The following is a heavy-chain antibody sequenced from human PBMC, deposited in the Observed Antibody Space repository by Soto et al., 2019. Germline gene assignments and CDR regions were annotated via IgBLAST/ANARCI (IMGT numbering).Heavy chain of an antibody. Sequence: PGGSLRLSCKASGFNFRSYAMSWVRQAPGKGLEWVALISYDGSNKYYADSVKGRFTISRDSSKNTLYLQMNSLRAADTAVYYCGRCTSTSCHLGSDYWGQGTLVTVSS. D-gene: IGHD2-2*01. CDR1: GFNFRSYA. CDR3: GRCTSTSCHLGSDY. CDR2: ISYDGSNK. V-gene: IGHV3-30-3*01. J-gene: IGHJ4*02.